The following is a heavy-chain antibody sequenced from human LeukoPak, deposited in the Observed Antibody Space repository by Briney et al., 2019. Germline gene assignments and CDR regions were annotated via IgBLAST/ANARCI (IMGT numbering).Heavy chain of an antibody. Sequence: ASVKVSCNASGYPFTAYYMHCVRQAPGQGLEWMGYINLNSGGTNYAQKFLDRLTMTRDTSISTAYMELSGLRSDDTAVYYCARDEAASRLNSFVYWRQGTLVTVSS. CDR3: ARDEAASRLNSFVY. CDR2: INLNSGGT. D-gene: IGHD6-13*01. CDR1: GYPFTAYY. J-gene: IGHJ4*02. V-gene: IGHV1-2*02.